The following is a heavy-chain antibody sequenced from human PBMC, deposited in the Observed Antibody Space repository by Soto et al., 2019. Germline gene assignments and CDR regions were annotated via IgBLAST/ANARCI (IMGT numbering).Heavy chain of an antibody. D-gene: IGHD3-3*01. CDR3: AKDSPYDFWSGPQPYYGMDV. J-gene: IGHJ6*02. CDR2: ISGSGGST. CDR1: GFTFSSYA. V-gene: IGHV3-23*01. Sequence: GGSLRLSCAASGFTFSSYAMSWVRQAPGKGLEWVSAISGSGGSTYYADSVKGRFTISRDNSKNTLYLQMNSLRAEDTAVYYCAKDSPYDFWSGPQPYYGMDVWGQGTTVTVSS.